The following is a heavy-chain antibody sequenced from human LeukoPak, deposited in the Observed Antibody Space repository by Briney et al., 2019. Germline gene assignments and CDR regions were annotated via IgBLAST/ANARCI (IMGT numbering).Heavy chain of an antibody. J-gene: IGHJ2*01. CDR1: GFTFSSYS. Sequence: PGGSLRLSCAASGFTFSSYSINWVRQAPGKGLEWASYISSTGNTIYYADSVKGRFTISRDSARNSLYLQMNSLRAEDTAVYYCARDVDWCFDLWGRGTLVTVSS. CDR2: ISSTGNTI. V-gene: IGHV3-48*01. CDR3: ARDVDWCFDL.